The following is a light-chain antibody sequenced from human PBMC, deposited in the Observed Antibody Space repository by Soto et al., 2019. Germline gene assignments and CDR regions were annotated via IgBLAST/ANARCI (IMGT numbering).Light chain of an antibody. Sequence: QSVLTQPPSASATPGQRVTISCSGSNSNIGTNTVNWYQQLPGTAPRLLIYTNNQRPSGVPQRFSGSKTGTSASLAIGGLQSEDGADYYCSSFTNNNTPHVVFGGGTKLTVL. CDR2: TNN. CDR1: NSNIGTNT. CDR3: SSFTNNNTPHVV. V-gene: IGLV1-44*01. J-gene: IGLJ2*01.